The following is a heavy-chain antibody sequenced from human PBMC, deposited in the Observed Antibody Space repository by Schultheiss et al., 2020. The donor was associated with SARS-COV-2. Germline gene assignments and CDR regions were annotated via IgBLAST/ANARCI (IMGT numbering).Heavy chain of an antibody. D-gene: IGHD1-26*01. CDR1: GFTFSSYA. CDR3: AKVRVSGSYYLANAFDI. J-gene: IGHJ3*02. V-gene: IGHV3-30-3*01. Sequence: GGSLRLSCAASGFTFSSYAMHWVRQAPGKGLEWVAVISYDGSNKYYADSVKGRFTISKDNSKNTLYLQMNSLRIEDTAVFYCAKVRVSGSYYLANAFDIWGQGTMVTVSS. CDR2: ISYDGSNK.